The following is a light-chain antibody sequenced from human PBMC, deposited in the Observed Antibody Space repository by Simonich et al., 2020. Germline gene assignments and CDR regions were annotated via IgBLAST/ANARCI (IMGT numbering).Light chain of an antibody. CDR1: SSDVGGYNY. V-gene: IGLV2-14*01. CDR2: DVS. J-gene: IGLJ3*02. Sequence: QSALTQPVSVSGSPGQSITISCTGTSSDVGGYNYVSWYQLHPGKAPKLMIYDVSKRPSGVSNRFSGSKSGNTASLTISGLQAEDEADYYCSSYTSSSRVFGGGTKLTVL. CDR3: SSYTSSSRV.